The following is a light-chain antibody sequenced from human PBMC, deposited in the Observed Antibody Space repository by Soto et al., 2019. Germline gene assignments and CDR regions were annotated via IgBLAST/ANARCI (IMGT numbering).Light chain of an antibody. CDR2: GNS. CDR3: QSYDSSLSVHVV. Sequence: QLVLTQPPSVSGAPGQRVTISCTGSSSNIGAGYDVHWYQQLPETAPKLLIYGNSNRPSGVPDRFSGSKSGTSASLAITGLQAEDEADYYCQSYDSSLSVHVVFGGGTKVTVL. J-gene: IGLJ2*01. V-gene: IGLV1-40*01. CDR1: SSNIGAGYD.